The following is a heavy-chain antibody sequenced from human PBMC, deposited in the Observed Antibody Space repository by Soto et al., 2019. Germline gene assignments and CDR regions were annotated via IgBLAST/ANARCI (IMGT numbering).Heavy chain of an antibody. CDR3: AKWNGDGDY. CDR2: VSGGGGST. D-gene: IGHD1-1*01. J-gene: IGHJ4*02. CDR1: GFTFSSYG. Sequence: EVQLLESGGGLVQPGGSLRLSCAASGFTFSSYGVTWVRQAPGKGLEWVSGVSGGGGSTHYADSVKGRFTITRDNSKNTVYLQMNSLRVEDTAVYYCAKWNGDGDYWGQGTLVTVSS. V-gene: IGHV3-23*01.